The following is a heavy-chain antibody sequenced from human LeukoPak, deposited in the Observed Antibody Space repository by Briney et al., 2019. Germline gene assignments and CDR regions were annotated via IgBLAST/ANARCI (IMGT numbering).Heavy chain of an antibody. CDR2: IRSKANSYAT. J-gene: IGHJ4*02. D-gene: IGHD2-2*01. V-gene: IGHV3-73*01. Sequence: GGSLKLSCAASGFTFSGSAMHWVRQASGKGLEWVGRIRSKANSYATAYAASVKGRFTISRDDSKNTAYLQMNSLKTEDTAVYYCTPFLVPVDYWGQGTLVTVSS. CDR1: GFTFSGSA. CDR3: TPFLVPVDY.